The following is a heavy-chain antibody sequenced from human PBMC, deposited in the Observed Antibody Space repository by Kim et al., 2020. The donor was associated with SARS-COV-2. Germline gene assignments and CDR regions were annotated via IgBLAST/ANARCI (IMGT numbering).Heavy chain of an antibody. V-gene: IGHV3-23*01. J-gene: IGHJ5*02. D-gene: IGHD6-19*01. CDR1: GFTFSSYA. CDR2: ISGSGGST. CDR3: AKDPEYSSGWYFGSNWFDP. Sequence: GGSLRLSCAASGFTFSSYAMSWVRQAPGKGLEWVSAISGSGGSTYYADSVKGRFTISRDNSKNTLYLQMNSLRAEDKAVYYCAKDPEYSSGWYFGSNWFDPWGQGTLVTVSS.